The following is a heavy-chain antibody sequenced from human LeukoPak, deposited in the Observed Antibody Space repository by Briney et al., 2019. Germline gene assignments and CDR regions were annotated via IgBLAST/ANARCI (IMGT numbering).Heavy chain of an antibody. V-gene: IGHV3-23*01. Sequence: PGGSLRLSCAASGFPFSSYAMSWVRQAPGKGLEWVSAISGSGGSSYYAASVKGRFTISRDNSQNTLYLQMNSLRAEDTALYYCAKDLSQWLEYYFDCWGQGTLVTASS. CDR1: GFPFSSYA. CDR2: ISGSGGSS. CDR3: AKDLSQWLEYYFDC. J-gene: IGHJ4*02. D-gene: IGHD6-19*01.